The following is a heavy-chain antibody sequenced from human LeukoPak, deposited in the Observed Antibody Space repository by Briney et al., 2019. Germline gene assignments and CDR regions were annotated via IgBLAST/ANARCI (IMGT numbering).Heavy chain of an antibody. V-gene: IGHV3-23*01. J-gene: IGHJ4*02. D-gene: IGHD6-13*01. CDR3: AKGLYSSSWSLFDY. CDR2: ISGSGGST. CDR1: GFTFSSYA. Sequence: GGSLRLSCAASGFTFSSYAMSWVRQAPGKGLEWVSAISGSGGSTCYADSVKGRFTISRDNSKNTLYLQMNSLRAEDTAVYYCAKGLYSSSWSLFDYWGQGTLVTVSS.